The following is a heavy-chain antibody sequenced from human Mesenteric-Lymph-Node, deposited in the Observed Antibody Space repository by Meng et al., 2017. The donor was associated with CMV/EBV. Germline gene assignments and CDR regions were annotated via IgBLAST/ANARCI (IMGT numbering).Heavy chain of an antibody. CDR1: GFTFSSYA. V-gene: IGHV3-30*04. CDR3: ARGYNSGSLSLVFDY. Sequence: SGFTFSSYAMHWVRQAPGKGLEWVAVISYDGSNKYYADSVKGRFTISRDNSKNTLYLQMNSLRAEDTAVYYCARGYNSGSLSLVFDYWGQGTLVTVSS. D-gene: IGHD1-26*01. J-gene: IGHJ4*02. CDR2: ISYDGSNK.